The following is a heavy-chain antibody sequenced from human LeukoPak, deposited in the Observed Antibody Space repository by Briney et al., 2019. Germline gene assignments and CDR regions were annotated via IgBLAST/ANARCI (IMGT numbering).Heavy chain of an antibody. CDR3: ARGGWGYYDSSGYYY. V-gene: IGHV4-59*01. Sequence: TETLSLTCTVSGGSISSYYWSWIRQPPGKGLEWIGYIYYSGSTNYNPSLKSRVTISVDTSKNQFSLKLSSVTAADTAVYYCARGGWGYYDSSGYYYWGQGTLVTVSS. D-gene: IGHD3-22*01. CDR2: IYYSGST. J-gene: IGHJ4*02. CDR1: GGSISSYY.